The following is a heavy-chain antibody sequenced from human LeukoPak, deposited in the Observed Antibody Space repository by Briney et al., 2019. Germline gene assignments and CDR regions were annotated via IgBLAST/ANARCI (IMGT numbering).Heavy chain of an antibody. Sequence: GGSLRLSCAASGFTFSDYYMSWIRQAPGKGLEWVSYISSSGSTIYYADSVKGRFTISRDNAKNSLYLQMNSLRAEDTAVYYCARGRVAARLVWFDPWGQGTLVTVSS. J-gene: IGHJ5*02. CDR2: ISSSGSTI. CDR1: GFTFSDYY. CDR3: ARGRVAARLVWFDP. V-gene: IGHV3-11*04. D-gene: IGHD6-6*01.